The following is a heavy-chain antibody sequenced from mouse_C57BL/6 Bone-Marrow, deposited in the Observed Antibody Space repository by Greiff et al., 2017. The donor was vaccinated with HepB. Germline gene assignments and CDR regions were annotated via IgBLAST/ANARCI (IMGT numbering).Heavy chain of an antibody. D-gene: IGHD1-1*01. CDR1: GYAFSSSW. CDR3: ARWYYGSSLVLYYAMDY. J-gene: IGHJ4*01. CDR2: IYPGDGDT. Sequence: LVESGPELVKPGASVKISCKASGYAFSSSWMNWVKQRPGKGLEWIGRIYPGDGDTNYNGKFKGKATLTADKSSSTAYMQLSSLTSEDSAVYFCARWYYGSSLVLYYAMDYWGQGTSVTVSS. V-gene: IGHV1-82*01.